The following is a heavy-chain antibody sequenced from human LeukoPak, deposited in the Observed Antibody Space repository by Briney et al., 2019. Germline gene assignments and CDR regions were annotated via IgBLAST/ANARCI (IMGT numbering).Heavy chain of an antibody. J-gene: IGHJ5*02. V-gene: IGHV1-69*05. D-gene: IGHD1-26*01. CDR2: IIPIFGTA. CDR3: ARDSGSYYPNWFDP. CDR1: GGPLHSYA. Sequence: SSVKVSCQASGGPLHSYAISWVRPAPGQGLEWMGGIIPIFGTANYAQKFQGRVTITTDESTSTAYMELSSLRSEDTAVYYCARDSGSYYPNWFDPWGQGTLVTVSS.